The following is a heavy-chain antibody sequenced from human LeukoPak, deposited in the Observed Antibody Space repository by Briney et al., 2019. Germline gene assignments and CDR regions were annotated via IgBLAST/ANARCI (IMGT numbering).Heavy chain of an antibody. Sequence: GGSLRLSCAASGFTFSSYGMHWVRQAPGKGLEWVAFIRYDGSNKYYADSVKGRFTISRDNSKTTLYLQMNSLRAEDTAVYYCAKDPTGYYYDSSGYLLPDYWGQGTLVTVSS. D-gene: IGHD3-22*01. V-gene: IGHV3-30*02. CDR1: GFTFSSYG. CDR3: AKDPTGYYYDSSGYLLPDY. J-gene: IGHJ4*02. CDR2: IRYDGSNK.